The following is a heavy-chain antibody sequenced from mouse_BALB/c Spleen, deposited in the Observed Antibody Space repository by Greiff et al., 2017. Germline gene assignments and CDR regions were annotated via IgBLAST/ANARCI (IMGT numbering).Heavy chain of an antibody. V-gene: IGHV1-69*02. CDR2: IDPSDSET. CDR1: GYTFTSYW. J-gene: IGHJ4*01. Sequence: QVQLQQPGAELVKPGAPVKLSCKASGYTFTSYWMNWVKQRPGRGLEWIGRIDPSDSETHYNQKFKDKATLTVDKSSSTAYIQLSSLTSEDSAVYYCARFLYAMDYWGQGTSVTVSS. CDR3: ARFLYAMDY.